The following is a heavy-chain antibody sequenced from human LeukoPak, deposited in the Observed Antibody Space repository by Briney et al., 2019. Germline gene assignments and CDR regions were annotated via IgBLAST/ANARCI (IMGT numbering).Heavy chain of an antibody. V-gene: IGHV3-23*01. D-gene: IGHD4-23*01. CDR1: GFTFSSYA. J-gene: IGHJ3*02. Sequence: TGGSLRLSCAASGFTFSSYAMSWVRQAPGKGLEWVSAISGSGGSTYYADSVKGRFTISRDNSKNTLYLQMNSLRAEDTAVYYCAKDSYGGNRHDAFDICGQGTMVTVSS. CDR2: ISGSGGST. CDR3: AKDSYGGNRHDAFDI.